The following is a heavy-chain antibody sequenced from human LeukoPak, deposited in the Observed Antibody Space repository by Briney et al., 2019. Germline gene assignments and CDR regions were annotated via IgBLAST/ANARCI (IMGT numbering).Heavy chain of an antibody. D-gene: IGHD5-18*01. V-gene: IGHV4-59*08. Sequence: SETLSLTCTVSGGSISSYYWSWIRQPPGKGLEWIGYIYYSGSTNYNPSLKSRVTISVDTSKNHFSLNLSSVTAADTAVYYCARVDWADTAIVLFDYWGQGTLVTVSS. J-gene: IGHJ4*02. CDR3: ARVDWADTAIVLFDY. CDR1: GGSISSYY. CDR2: IYYSGST.